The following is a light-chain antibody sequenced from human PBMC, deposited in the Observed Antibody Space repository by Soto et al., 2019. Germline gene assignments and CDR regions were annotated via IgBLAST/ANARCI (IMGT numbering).Light chain of an antibody. CDR3: QQYETFSGT. Sequence: DIQMTQSPSSLSASLGDRFTVSCLASQCISNYLAWYQQKPGEAPKLLIYDASALPRGVPSRFSGSGSGTKFTLTIASLQPDDFATYYCQQYETFSGTFGPGTKVDI. V-gene: IGKV1-5*01. CDR2: DAS. J-gene: IGKJ1*01. CDR1: QCISNY.